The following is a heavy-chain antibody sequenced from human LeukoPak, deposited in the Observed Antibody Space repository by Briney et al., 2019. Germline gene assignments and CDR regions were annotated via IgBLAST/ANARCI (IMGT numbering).Heavy chain of an antibody. CDR2: IYYSGST. D-gene: IGHD2-2*01. Sequence: SETLSLTCTVSGGSISSNSYYWGWIRQPPGKGLEWIGSIYYSGSTYYNPSLKSRVTISVDTSKNQFSLKLSSVTAADTAVYYCARHEAGMSDIVVVPAASLDYWGQGTLVTVSS. CDR1: GGSISSNSYY. CDR3: ARHEAGMSDIVVVPAASLDY. J-gene: IGHJ4*02. V-gene: IGHV4-39*01.